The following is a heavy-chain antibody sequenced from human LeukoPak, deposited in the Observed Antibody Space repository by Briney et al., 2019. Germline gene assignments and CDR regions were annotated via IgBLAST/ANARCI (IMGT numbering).Heavy chain of an antibody. J-gene: IGHJ4*02. CDR1: GFAFSSYG. CDR3: AKRFTSPGPFDY. Sequence: GGSLRLSCAASGFAFSSYGMHWVRQAPGKGLEWVAFIRYDGSNKYYADSVKGRFTISRDNSKNTLYLQMNSLRAEDTAVYYCAKRFTSPGPFDYWGQGTLVTVSS. D-gene: IGHD2-2*01. V-gene: IGHV3-30*02. CDR2: IRYDGSNK.